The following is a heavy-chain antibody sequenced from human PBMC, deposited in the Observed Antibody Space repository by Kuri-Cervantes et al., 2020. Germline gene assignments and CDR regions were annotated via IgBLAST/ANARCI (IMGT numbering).Heavy chain of an antibody. CDR1: GYTFSSYG. CDR2: ISYDGSNK. D-gene: IGHD6-19*01. Sequence: GGSLRLSCAASGYTFSSYGMHWVRQAPGKGLEWVAVISYDGSNKYYADSVKGRLTISRDNSKNTLYLQMNSLRAEDTAVYYCARVRGGGWTRDTEAFDYWGQGTLVTVSS. CDR3: ARVRGGGWTRDTEAFDY. J-gene: IGHJ4*02. V-gene: IGHV3-30*03.